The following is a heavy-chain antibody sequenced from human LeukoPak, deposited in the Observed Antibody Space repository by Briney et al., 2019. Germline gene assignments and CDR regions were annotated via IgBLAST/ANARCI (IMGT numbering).Heavy chain of an antibody. CDR2: ISSNGGST. D-gene: IGHD5-12*01. CDR3: VKDQYSGYDWTPDY. CDR1: GFTFSSYA. V-gene: IGHV3-64D*06. J-gene: IGHJ4*02. Sequence: GGSLRLSCSASGFTFSSYAMHWVRQAPGKGREYVSGISSNGGSTYYADSVKGRFTISRDNSKNTLYLQMSSLRAEDTAVYYCVKDQYSGYDWTPDYWGQGTLVTVSS.